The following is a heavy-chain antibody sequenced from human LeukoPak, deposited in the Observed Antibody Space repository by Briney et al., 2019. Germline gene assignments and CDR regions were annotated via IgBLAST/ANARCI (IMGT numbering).Heavy chain of an antibody. J-gene: IGHJ6*03. CDR2: IYYTGST. Sequence: SETLSLTCTVSGGSISSYYWSWIRQPPGMGLEWIGYIYYTGSTNYNPSLKSRVTISVDTSKNQFSLKLSSVTAADTAVYYCARGPSYYDFWSGYYTHYYYYMDVWGKGTTVTVSS. CDR3: ARGPSYYDFWSGYYTHYYYYMDV. CDR1: GGSISSYY. V-gene: IGHV4-59*12. D-gene: IGHD3-3*01.